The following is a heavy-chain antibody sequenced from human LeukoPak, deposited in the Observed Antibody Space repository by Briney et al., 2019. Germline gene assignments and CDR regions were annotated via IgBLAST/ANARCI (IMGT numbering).Heavy chain of an antibody. Sequence: GGSLGLSCTTSGFTFSNYAMTWVRQAAGKGLEWVSSISGSDGTTYYTDSVKGRFTISRDNSKNTMYLQMNSLRAEDTALYYCAKRGTIVVVPAATFDYWGQGTLVTVSS. CDR3: AKRGTIVVVPAATFDY. D-gene: IGHD2-2*01. CDR1: GFTFSNYA. CDR2: ISGSDGTT. V-gene: IGHV3-23*01. J-gene: IGHJ4*02.